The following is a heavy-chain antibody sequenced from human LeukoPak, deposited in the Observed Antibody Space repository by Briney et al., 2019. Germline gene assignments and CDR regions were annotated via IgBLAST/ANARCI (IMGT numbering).Heavy chain of an antibody. V-gene: IGHV3-11*06. J-gene: IGHJ4*02. CDR1: GFTFSDYY. D-gene: IGHD2-8*01. CDR2: ISITSSYT. CDR3: ARDRYCTNGVCYGHFDY. Sequence: GGSLRLSCAASGFTFSDYYMSWVRQAPGKGLEWVSYISITSSYTNYADSVKGRFTVSRDNAKNSLYLQMNSLRAEDTAVYYCARDRYCTNGVCYGHFDYWGQGTLVTVSS.